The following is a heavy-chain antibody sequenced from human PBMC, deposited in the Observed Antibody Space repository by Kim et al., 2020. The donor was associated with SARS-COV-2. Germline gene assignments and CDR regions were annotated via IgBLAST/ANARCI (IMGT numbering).Heavy chain of an antibody. D-gene: IGHD2-21*02. CDR3: AKERVVPATGDAFDI. CDR1: GFTFSLYA. CDR2: IAAGGDST. J-gene: IGHJ3*02. Sequence: GGSLRLSCTASGFTFSLYAMTWVRQSPGKGLEWVSNIAAGGDSTYYADSVKGRFTISRDNSKNMLYLQMNSLGAEDTAVYHCAKERVVPATGDAFDIWGLGTMVTVSS. V-gene: IGHV3-23*01.